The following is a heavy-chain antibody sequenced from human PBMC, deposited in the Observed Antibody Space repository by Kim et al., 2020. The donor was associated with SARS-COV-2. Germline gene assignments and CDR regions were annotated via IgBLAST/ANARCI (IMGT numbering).Heavy chain of an antibody. V-gene: IGHV3-23*01. D-gene: IGHD3-10*01. J-gene: IGHJ2*01. CDR1: GFTFSSYA. CDR2: ISGSGGST. CDR3: AMNGGSVRGVIGYLSRTLINDWYFDL. Sequence: GGSLRLSCAASGFTFSSYAMSWVRQAPGKGLEWVSAISGSGGSTYYADSVKGRFTISRDNSKNTLYLQMNSLRAEDTAVYYCAMNGGSVRGVIGYLSRTLINDWYFDLWGRGTLVTVSS.